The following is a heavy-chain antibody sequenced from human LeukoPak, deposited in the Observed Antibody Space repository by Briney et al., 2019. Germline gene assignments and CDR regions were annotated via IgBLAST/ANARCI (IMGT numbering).Heavy chain of an antibody. V-gene: IGHV4-31*03. CDR2: IYYSGST. Sequence: SETLSLTCTVSGGSISSGGYYWSWIRQHPGKGLEWIGYIYYSGSTYYNPSLKSRVTISVDTSKNQFSLKLSSVTAADTAVYYCARLPYSSGWYVYWGQGILVTVSS. J-gene: IGHJ4*02. CDR1: GGSISSGGYY. D-gene: IGHD6-19*01. CDR3: ARLPYSSGWYVY.